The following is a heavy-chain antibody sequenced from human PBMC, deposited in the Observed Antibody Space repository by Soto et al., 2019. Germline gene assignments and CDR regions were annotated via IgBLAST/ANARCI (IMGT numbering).Heavy chain of an antibody. D-gene: IGHD5-18*01. Sequence: SETLSLTCTVSGGSISSSSYYWGWIRQPPGKGLEWIGSIYYSGTTYYNPSLKSRVTISVDTSKNQFSLKLSSVTAAVTAVYYCAGIVDTAMVYDYWGQGTLVTVSS. CDR2: IYYSGTT. V-gene: IGHV4-39*01. CDR1: GGSISSSSYY. J-gene: IGHJ4*02. CDR3: AGIVDTAMVYDY.